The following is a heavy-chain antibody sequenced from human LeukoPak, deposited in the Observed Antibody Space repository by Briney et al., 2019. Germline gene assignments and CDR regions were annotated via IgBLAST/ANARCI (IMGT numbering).Heavy chain of an antibody. Sequence: GSSVKVSCKVSGYTLTELSMHWVRQAPGKGLEWMGGFDPEDGETIYAQKFQGRVTMTEDTSTDTAYMELSSLRSEDTAVYYCATASLYVYYYFDYWGQGTLVTVSS. CDR3: ATASLYVYYYFDY. D-gene: IGHD5/OR15-5a*01. V-gene: IGHV1-24*01. CDR2: FDPEDGET. CDR1: GYTLTELS. J-gene: IGHJ4*02.